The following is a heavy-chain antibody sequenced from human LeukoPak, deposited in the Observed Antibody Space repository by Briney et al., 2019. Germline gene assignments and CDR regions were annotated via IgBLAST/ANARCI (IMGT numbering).Heavy chain of an antibody. J-gene: IGHJ3*02. Sequence: PGGSLRLSCVASGFTLSSYSMHWVRQAPGEGLEWVSAISWNSGSTGYADSVKGRFTISRDNAKNSLYLQMNSLRAEDTALYFCAKRSGRADTFDIWGQGTMVTVSS. V-gene: IGHV3-9*01. CDR1: GFTLSSYS. CDR2: ISWNSGST. CDR3: AKRSGRADTFDI.